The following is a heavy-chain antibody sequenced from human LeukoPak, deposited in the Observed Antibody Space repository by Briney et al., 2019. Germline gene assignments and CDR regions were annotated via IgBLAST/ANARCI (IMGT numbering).Heavy chain of an antibody. V-gene: IGHV3-23*01. D-gene: IGHD6-19*01. CDR1: GFTLSTYA. Sequence: PGGSLSLSCAASGFTLSTYAMSWVRQAPGKGLEWVSAISDSGDNTHYADSVKGRFTISRDSSKSTLYLQMNSLRADDTAVYYCAKDVYKQWLVRLAYYYYGMDVWGQGTAVTVSS. CDR2: ISDSGDNT. CDR3: AKDVYKQWLVRLAYYYYGMDV. J-gene: IGHJ6*02.